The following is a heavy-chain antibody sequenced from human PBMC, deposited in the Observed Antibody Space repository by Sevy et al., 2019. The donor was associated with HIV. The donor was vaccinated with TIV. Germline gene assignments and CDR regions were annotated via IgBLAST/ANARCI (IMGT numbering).Heavy chain of an antibody. CDR2: ISYDGSNK. J-gene: IGHJ6*02. CDR3: ARDLEVYGGWEQTSQGMDV. CDR1: GFTFSNYA. Sequence: GGSLRLSCAASGFTFSNYAMHLVRQAPGKGLEWVAVISYDGSNKYYADSVRGRFTSSRDSSKNTLYLQMNSLRPEDTAVYYCARDLEVYGGWEQTSQGMDVWGQGTTVTVSS. V-gene: IGHV3-30-3*01. D-gene: IGHD1-26*01.